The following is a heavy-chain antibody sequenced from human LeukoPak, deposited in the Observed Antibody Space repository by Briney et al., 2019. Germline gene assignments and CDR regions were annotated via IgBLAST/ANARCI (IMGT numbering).Heavy chain of an antibody. CDR2: VLTDGSRI. CDR3: ARVAVGGTRAFDI. J-gene: IGHJ3*02. D-gene: IGHD6-19*01. CDR1: GFTFTNYW. Sequence: GGSLRLSCAASGFTFTNYWMHWVRQAPGKGLVWVSRVLTDGSRISYADSVKGRFTISRDNAKKTLYLEMDSLRAEDTAVYYCARVAVGGTRAFDIWGQGTTVTVSS. V-gene: IGHV3-74*01.